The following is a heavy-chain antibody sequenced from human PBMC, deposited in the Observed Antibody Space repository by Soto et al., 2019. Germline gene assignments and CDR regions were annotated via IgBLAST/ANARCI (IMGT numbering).Heavy chain of an antibody. J-gene: IGHJ4*02. CDR3: AKTPGPYLVPAALDY. V-gene: IGHV3-23*01. Sequence: GGSLRLSCAASGFTFSSYAMSWVRQAPGKGLEWVSAISGSGGSTYYADSVKGRFTISRDNSKNTLYLQMNSLRAEDTAVYYCAKTPGPYLVPAALDYWGQGTLVTVSS. CDR1: GFTFSSYA. CDR2: ISGSGGST. D-gene: IGHD2-2*01.